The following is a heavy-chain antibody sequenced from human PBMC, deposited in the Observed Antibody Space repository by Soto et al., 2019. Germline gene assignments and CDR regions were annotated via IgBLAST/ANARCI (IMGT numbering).Heavy chain of an antibody. CDR2: IDGRGERT. J-gene: IGHJ4*02. V-gene: IGHV3-23*01. CDR3: AKSRDSSAWYALDS. Sequence: PGGSLRLSCAASGFSFSSSAMSWVRQAPGGGLEWVSSIDGRGERTYYKPSAKGRFTISRDRSRDTLYLQMTSLRAEDSALYYCAKSRDSSAWYALDSWGQGTLVTVSS. CDR1: GFSFSSSA. D-gene: IGHD6-19*01.